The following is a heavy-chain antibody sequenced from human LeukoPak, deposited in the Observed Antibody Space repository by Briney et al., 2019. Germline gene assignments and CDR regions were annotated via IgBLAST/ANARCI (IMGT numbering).Heavy chain of an antibody. Sequence: HPGGSLRLSCAASGFTFSSYGMHWVRQAPGKGLEWVAVISYDGSNKYYADSVKGRFTISRDNSKNTLYLQMNSLRAEDTAVYYCAKGNYYDSSGPGDYFDYWGQGTLVTVSS. CDR1: GFTFSSYG. D-gene: IGHD3-22*01. CDR2: ISYDGSNK. V-gene: IGHV3-30*18. J-gene: IGHJ4*02. CDR3: AKGNYYDSSGPGDYFDY.